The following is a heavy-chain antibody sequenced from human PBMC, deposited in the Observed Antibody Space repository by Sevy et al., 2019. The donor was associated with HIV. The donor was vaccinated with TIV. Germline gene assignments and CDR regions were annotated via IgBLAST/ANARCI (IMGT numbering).Heavy chain of an antibody. D-gene: IGHD6-6*01. CDR3: ARDGPSSSSDY. V-gene: IGHV3-30-3*01. J-gene: IGHJ4*01. CDR1: GFTFSSYA. Sequence: GGSLRLSCAASGFTFSSYAMHWVRQAPGKGLEWVAVISYDGSNKYYADSVKGRFTISRDNSKNTLYLQMNSLRAEDTAVYYCARDGPSSSSDYWGHGTLVTVSS. CDR2: ISYDGSNK.